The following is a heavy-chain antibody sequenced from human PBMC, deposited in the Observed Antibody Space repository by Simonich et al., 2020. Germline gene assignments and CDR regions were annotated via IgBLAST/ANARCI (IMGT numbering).Heavy chain of an antibody. CDR1: GFTFSSYW. V-gene: IGHV3-7*01. CDR3: ARDREVYGSGSYYNY. Sequence: EVQLVESGGGLVQPGGSLRLSCAASGFTFSSYWLSWVRQAQGKGLEWVDNIKQDGSGKYYVDSVKGRFTISSDNAKNSLYLQMNRLRAEDTAVYYCARDREVYGSGSYYNYWGQGTLVTVSS. D-gene: IGHD3-10*01. J-gene: IGHJ4*02. CDR2: IKQDGSGK.